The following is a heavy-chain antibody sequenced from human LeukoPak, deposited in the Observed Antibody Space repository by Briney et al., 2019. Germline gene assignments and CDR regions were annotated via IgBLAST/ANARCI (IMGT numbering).Heavy chain of an antibody. D-gene: IGHD5-12*01. CDR2: MIPNSGHT. V-gene: IGHV1-8*01. J-gene: IGHJ5*02. CDR1: VYTFTNYD. CDR3: AKAGIVATMNADWFDP. Sequence: ASGTVSFKSSVYTFTNYDINWVGQAPGQGVEGMGWMIPNSGHTGYAQKFQGRVTMTRDTSISTAYMQLSSLRSEDTAVYYCAKAGIVATMNADWFDPWGQGTLVIVSS.